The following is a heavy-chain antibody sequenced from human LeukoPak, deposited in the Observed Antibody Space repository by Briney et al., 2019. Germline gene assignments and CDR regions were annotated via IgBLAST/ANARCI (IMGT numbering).Heavy chain of an antibody. D-gene: IGHD3-10*02. V-gene: IGHV4-34*01. CDR2: INHSGST. Sequence: PSETLSLTCAVYGGSFIGYYWSWIRQPPGKGLEWIGEINHSGSTNYNPSLKSRVTISVDTSKNQFSLKLSSVTAADTAVCYCARAYCSGSYYNPPYYYYYYMDVWGKGTTVTVSS. CDR3: ARAYCSGSYYNPPYYYYYYMDV. CDR1: GGSFIGYY. J-gene: IGHJ6*03.